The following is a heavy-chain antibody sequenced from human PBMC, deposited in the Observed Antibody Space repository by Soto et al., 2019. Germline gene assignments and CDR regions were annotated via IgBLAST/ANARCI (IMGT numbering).Heavy chain of an antibody. Sequence: GGSLRLSCAASGSAFSSYWLHWVRQSPGKGPVWGSRIYNDGSRTGYADSVKGRFTISRDNAKNTLYLQMSSLTVEDTAVYYCARDLSGNTTPYFDLWGQGSLVTVSS. D-gene: IGHD1-7*01. J-gene: IGHJ4*02. V-gene: IGHV3-74*01. CDR3: ARDLSGNTTPYFDL. CDR2: IYNDGSRT. CDR1: GSAFSSYW.